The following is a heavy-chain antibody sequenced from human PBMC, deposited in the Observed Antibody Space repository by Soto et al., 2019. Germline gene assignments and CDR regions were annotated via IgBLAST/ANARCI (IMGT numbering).Heavy chain of an antibody. CDR2: IIPIFGTA. CDR3: ASGYCSGGSCYGAAFNYYYCGMDV. D-gene: IGHD2-15*01. Sequence: QVQLVQSGAEVKKPGSSVKVSCKASGGTFSSYAISWVRQAPGQGLEWMGGIIPIFGTANYAQKLQSRITITADESTSTAYMEMSSLRSEGTAVYYCASGYCSGGSCYGAAFNYYYCGMDVWGQGTTVTVSS. CDR1: GGTFSSYA. J-gene: IGHJ6*02. V-gene: IGHV1-69*01.